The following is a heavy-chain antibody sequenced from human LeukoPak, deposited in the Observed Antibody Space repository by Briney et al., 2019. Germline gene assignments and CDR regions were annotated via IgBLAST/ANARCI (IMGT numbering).Heavy chain of an antibody. CDR3: ARDRGLGGVDY. D-gene: IGHD3-16*01. V-gene: IGHV4-61*02. CDR2: VYNIVGT. CDR1: GGSISSGTYY. Sequence: SETLSLTCEVSGGSISSGTYYWSWIRQPAGKGLEWIGRVYNIVGTNYNPSLKSRVTISVDASKNQFSLQLTSLTAADTAVYYCARDRGLGGVDYWGLGTLVTVSS. J-gene: IGHJ4*02.